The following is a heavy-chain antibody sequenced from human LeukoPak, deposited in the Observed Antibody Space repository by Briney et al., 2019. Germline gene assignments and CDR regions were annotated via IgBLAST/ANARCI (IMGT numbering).Heavy chain of an antibody. CDR1: GGSISSSSYY. Sequence: SETLSLTCTVSGGSISSSSYYWGWIRQPPGKGLEWIGSIYYSGSTYYKPSLKSRVTISVDTSKNQFSLKLNSVTAADTAVYYCARGTLTIDYDYVWGSYRHDAFDIWGQGTMVTVSS. CDR2: IYYSGST. CDR3: ARGTLTIDYDYVWGSYRHDAFDI. J-gene: IGHJ3*02. D-gene: IGHD3-16*02. V-gene: IGHV4-39*07.